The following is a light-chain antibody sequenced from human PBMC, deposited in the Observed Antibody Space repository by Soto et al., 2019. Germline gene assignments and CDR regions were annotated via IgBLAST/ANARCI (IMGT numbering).Light chain of an antibody. V-gene: IGKV1-9*01. CDR3: QQLNSDPLT. J-gene: IGKJ4*01. Sequence: DIQLTQSPSFLSASVGDRVTITCRASQGISSYLAWYQQKPGKAPKLLIYAASTLQSGVPSRFSGSGSGTECTLTISSLQPEDVATYYCQQLNSDPLTFGGGTKVEIK. CDR1: QGISSY. CDR2: AAS.